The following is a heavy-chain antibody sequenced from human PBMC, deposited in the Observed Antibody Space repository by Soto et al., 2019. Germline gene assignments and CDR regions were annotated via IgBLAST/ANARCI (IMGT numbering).Heavy chain of an antibody. Sequence: TGGSLRLSCAASGFTFNSYAMAWVRQAPGKGLEWVSVISSSGYTTHYADSVKGRFTISRDSSKNTLFLQMNSLRAEDTALYYCAKHSGDFYYYDMDVWGQGTTVTVSS. V-gene: IGHV3-23*01. CDR1: GFTFNSYA. D-gene: IGHD4-17*01. CDR2: ISSSGYTT. CDR3: AKHSGDFYYYDMDV. J-gene: IGHJ6*02.